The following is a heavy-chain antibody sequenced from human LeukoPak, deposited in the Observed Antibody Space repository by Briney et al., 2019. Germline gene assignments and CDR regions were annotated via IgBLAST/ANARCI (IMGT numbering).Heavy chain of an antibody. CDR2: IGSAGDT. CDR3: ARDLGSGSYYNPH. Sequence: GGSLRLSCAASGFTFSIYDMHGVPDAPGRGRECVSAIGSAGDTYYPGSVKGRFTISRENAKNSLYLQLNSLRDEDTAVYYCARDLGSGSYYNPHWGQGTLVTVSS. CDR1: GFTFSIYD. D-gene: IGHD3-10*01. J-gene: IGHJ4*02. V-gene: IGHV3-13*04.